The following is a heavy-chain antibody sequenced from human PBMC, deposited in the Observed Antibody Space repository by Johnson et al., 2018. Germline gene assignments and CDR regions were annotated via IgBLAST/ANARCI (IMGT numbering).Heavy chain of an antibody. V-gene: IGHV3-13*01. CDR1: GFTFSSYD. CDR3: ARDDRCTNGVCRPHYYYYYMDV. J-gene: IGHJ6*03. D-gene: IGHD2-8*01. CDR2: IGTAGDT. Sequence: EVQLVQSGGGLVQPGGSLRLSCAASGFTFSSYDMHWVRQATGKGLEWVSAIGTAGDTYYPGAVKGRFTIPRENAKNSLYLQMNSLRAEDTAVYYCARDDRCTNGVCRPHYYYYYMDVWGKGTTVTVSS.